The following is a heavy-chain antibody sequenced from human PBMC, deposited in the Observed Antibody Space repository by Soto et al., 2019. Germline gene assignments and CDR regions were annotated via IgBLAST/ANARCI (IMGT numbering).Heavy chain of an antibody. CDR2: ISWNSGSI. D-gene: IGHD3-10*01. Sequence: GGSLRLSCAASGFTFDDYAMLWVRQAPEKGLEWVSGISWNSGSIGYADSVKGRFTISRDNAKNSLYLQMNSLRAEDTAFYYCAKDDGSGSYSYYYYMDVWGKGTTVTVSS. CDR1: GFTFDDYA. J-gene: IGHJ6*03. CDR3: AKDDGSGSYSYYYYMDV. V-gene: IGHV3-9*01.